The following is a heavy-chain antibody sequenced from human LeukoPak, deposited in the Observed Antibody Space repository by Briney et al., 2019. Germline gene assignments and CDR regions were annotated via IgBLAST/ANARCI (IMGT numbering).Heavy chain of an antibody. CDR3: ARDAVYYYDSSGSYYYYYGMDV. CDR1: GFTVSSNY. CDR2: IYSGGST. J-gene: IGHJ6*02. V-gene: IGHV3-66*01. D-gene: IGHD3-22*01. Sequence: GGSLRLSCAASGFTVSSNYMSWVRQAPGKGLEWVSVIYSGGSTYYADSVKGRFTISRDNSKNTLYLQMNSLGAEDTAVYYCARDAVYYYDSSGSYYYYYGMDVWGQGTTVTVSS.